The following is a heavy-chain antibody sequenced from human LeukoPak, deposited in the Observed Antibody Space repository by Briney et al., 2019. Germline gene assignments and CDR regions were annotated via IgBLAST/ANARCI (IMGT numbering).Heavy chain of an antibody. J-gene: IGHJ2*01. CDR2: IYSGGST. V-gene: IGHV3-53*01. Sequence: GGSLRLSCAASGFTVSSNYMSWVRQAPGKGLEWVSVIYSGGSTYYADSVEGRFTISRDNSKNTLYLQMNSLRAEDTAVYYCARDGGAGYQRDGFFDLWGRGTLVTVSS. CDR3: ARDGGAGYQRDGFFDL. D-gene: IGHD2-2*01. CDR1: GFTVSSNY.